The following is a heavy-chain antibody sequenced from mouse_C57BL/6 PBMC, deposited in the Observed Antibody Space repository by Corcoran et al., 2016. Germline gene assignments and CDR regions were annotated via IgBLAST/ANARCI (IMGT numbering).Heavy chain of an antibody. Sequence: QVQLQQSGAELARPGASVKLSCKASGYTFTSYGISWVKQRTGQGLEWIGEIYPRSGNTYYNEKFKGKATLTADKSSSTAYMELRSLTSEDSAVYFCAREGVRYRSPYYAMYYWGQGTSVTVSS. CDR2: IYPRSGNT. CDR3: AREGVRYRSPYYAMYY. D-gene: IGHD1-1*01. V-gene: IGHV1-81*01. J-gene: IGHJ4*01. CDR1: GYTFTSYG.